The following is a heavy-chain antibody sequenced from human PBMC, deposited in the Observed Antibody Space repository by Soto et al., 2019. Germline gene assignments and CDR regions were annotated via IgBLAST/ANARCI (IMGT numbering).Heavy chain of an antibody. Sequence: PSETLSLTCAVYGGSFSGYYWSWIRQPPGKGLEWIGEINHSGSTNYNPSLKSRVTISVDTSKNQFSLKLSSVTAADTAVYYCARQRYFSGRSCPRPLVSWGQGTLVTGSS. D-gene: IGHD2-15*01. J-gene: IGHJ5*02. CDR1: GGSFSGYY. V-gene: IGHV4-34*01. CDR2: INHSGST. CDR3: ARQRYFSGRSCPRPLVS.